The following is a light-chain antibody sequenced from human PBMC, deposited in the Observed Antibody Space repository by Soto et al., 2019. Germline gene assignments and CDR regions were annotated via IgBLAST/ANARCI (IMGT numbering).Light chain of an antibody. V-gene: IGKV3-15*01. J-gene: IGKJ4*01. CDR2: GAS. CDR1: QSVYTT. CDR3: QQYSKWPLT. Sequence: EIVMTQSPATLSVSPGERATLSCRASQSVYTTLAWYQQKPGQAPRLLIYGASTIATGIPARFSGTGSATEFTLTISSLQSEDSAVYYCQQYSKWPLTFGGGTKVEI.